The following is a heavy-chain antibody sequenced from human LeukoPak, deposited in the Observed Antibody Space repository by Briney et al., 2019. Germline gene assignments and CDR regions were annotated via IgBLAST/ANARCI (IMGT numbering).Heavy chain of an antibody. V-gene: IGHV3-21*01. CDR3: VRDRSPGYFDY. Sequence: GGSLRLSCAASGFTFSSYSMNWVRQAPGKGLEWVSSISSSSSYIYYADSVKGRFTISRDNAKNTLYLQMNSLRAEDTAVYYCVRDRSPGYFDYWGQGTLVTVSS. CDR1: GFTFSSYS. J-gene: IGHJ4*02. CDR2: ISSSSSYI. D-gene: IGHD3-10*01.